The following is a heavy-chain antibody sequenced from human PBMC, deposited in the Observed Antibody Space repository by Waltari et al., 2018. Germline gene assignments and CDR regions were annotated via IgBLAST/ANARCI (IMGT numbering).Heavy chain of an antibody. V-gene: IGHV3-48*03. CDR2: ISSSGSTI. Sequence: EVQLVESGGGLVQPGGSLRLSCAASGFTLSSYEMNWVRQAPGKGLEWVSYISSSGSTIYYADSVKGRFTISRDNAKNSLYLQMNSLRAEDTAVYYCANMITFGGVVWGQGTLVTVSS. D-gene: IGHD3-16*01. J-gene: IGHJ4*02. CDR3: ANMITFGGVV. CDR1: GFTLSSYE.